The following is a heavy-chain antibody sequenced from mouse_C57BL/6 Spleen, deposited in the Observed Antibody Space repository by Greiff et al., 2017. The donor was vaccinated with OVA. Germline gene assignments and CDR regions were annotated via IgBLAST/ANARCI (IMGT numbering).Heavy chain of an antibody. D-gene: IGHD1-1*01. CDR1: GYAFSSSW. Sequence: QVQLQQSGPELVKPGASVKISCKASGYAFSSSWMNWVKQRPGKGLEWIGRIYPGDGDTNYNRKFKGKATLTADKSSSTAYMHLSSLTSEDSAVYFCAREGHYNGSSDRYFDVWGTGTTVTVSS. V-gene: IGHV1-82*01. J-gene: IGHJ1*03. CDR2: IYPGDGDT. CDR3: AREGHYNGSSDRYFDV.